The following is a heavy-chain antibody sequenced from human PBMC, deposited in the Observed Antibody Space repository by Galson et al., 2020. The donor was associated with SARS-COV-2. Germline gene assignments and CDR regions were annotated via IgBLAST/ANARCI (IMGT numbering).Heavy chain of an antibody. J-gene: IGHJ6*03. CDR2: ISHSGGT. CDR1: GTSISSGSYS. CDR3: AKGYYYMDV. V-gene: IGHV4-30-2*01. Sequence: SETLSLTCAVSGTSISSGSYSWNWIRQPPGKGLEWIGYISHSGGTYYNPSLKSRVTISGDRSKNQFSLRLSSVTAADTAVYYCAKGYYYMDVWGKGTTVTVSS.